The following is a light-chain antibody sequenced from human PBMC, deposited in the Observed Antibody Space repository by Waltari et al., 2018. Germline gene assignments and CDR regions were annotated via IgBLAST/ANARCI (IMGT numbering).Light chain of an antibody. Sequence: QSALTQPPSVSGSPGQSITISCTGTSSYVCTSNLLSWFQQHPGKAPKLMVYEVTKRTSGVSNRFSGSKSGNTASLTISGLQAEDEADYYCCSYAGSTTVFGGGTKLTVL. J-gene: IGLJ2*01. CDR1: SSYVCTSNL. V-gene: IGLV2-23*02. CDR3: CSYAGSTTV. CDR2: EVT.